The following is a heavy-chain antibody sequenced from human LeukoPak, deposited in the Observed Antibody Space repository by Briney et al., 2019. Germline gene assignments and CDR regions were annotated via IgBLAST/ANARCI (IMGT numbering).Heavy chain of an antibody. CDR3: ARVRYQLHYYYYYGMDV. V-gene: IGHV4-34*01. D-gene: IGHD2-2*01. Sequence: SETLSLTCAVYGGSFSGYYWSWIRQPPGKGLEWIGEINHSGSTNYNPSLKGRVTISVDTSKNQFSLKLSSVTAADTAVYYCARVRYQLHYYYYYGMDVGGEGTTVTVSS. CDR1: GGSFSGYY. J-gene: IGHJ6*04. CDR2: INHSGST.